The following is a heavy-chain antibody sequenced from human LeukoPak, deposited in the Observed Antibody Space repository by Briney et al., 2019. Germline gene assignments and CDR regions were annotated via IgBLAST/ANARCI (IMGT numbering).Heavy chain of an antibody. CDR3: ARAIGITIFGEIDY. Sequence: SETLSLTCTVSDYSISSGYYWGWIRQPPGKGLEWIGSIYHSGNTYYNPSLKSRVTISVDTSKNHFSLKLTSVTAADTAVYYCARAIGITIFGEIDYWGQGTLVTVSS. V-gene: IGHV4-38-2*02. CDR1: DYSISSGYY. D-gene: IGHD3-3*01. J-gene: IGHJ4*02. CDR2: IYHSGNT.